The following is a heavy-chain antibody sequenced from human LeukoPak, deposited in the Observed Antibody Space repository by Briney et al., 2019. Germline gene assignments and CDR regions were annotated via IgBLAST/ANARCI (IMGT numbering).Heavy chain of an antibody. CDR2: INPNSGGT. Sequence: EASVKVSCKASGYTFTGYYMHWVRQAPGQGLEWMGWINPNSGGTNYAQKFQGRVTMTRDTSISTAYMELSRLRSDDTAVYYCARDPMPRIAAAVLDAFDIWGQGTMVTVSS. D-gene: IGHD6-13*01. CDR3: ARDPMPRIAAAVLDAFDI. V-gene: IGHV1-2*02. CDR1: GYTFTGYY. J-gene: IGHJ3*02.